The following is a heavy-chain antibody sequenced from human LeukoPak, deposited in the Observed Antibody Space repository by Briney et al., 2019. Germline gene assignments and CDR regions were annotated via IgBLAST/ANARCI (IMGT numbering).Heavy chain of an antibody. CDR3: AKLGWELPSYYFDY. CDR2: ISGSGGST. CDR1: GFTFGSYA. V-gene: IGHV3-23*01. Sequence: GGSLRLSCAASGFTFGSYAMSWVRQAPGKGLEWVSAISGSGGSTYYADSVKGRFTISRDNSKNTLYLQMNSLRAEDTAVYYCAKLGWELPSYYFDYWGQGTLVTVSS. J-gene: IGHJ4*02. D-gene: IGHD1-26*01.